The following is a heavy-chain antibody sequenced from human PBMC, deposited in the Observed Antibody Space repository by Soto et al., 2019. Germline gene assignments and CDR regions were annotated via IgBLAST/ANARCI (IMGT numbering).Heavy chain of an antibody. CDR1: GYTFTGYY. D-gene: IGHD3-3*01. J-gene: IGHJ6*02. Sequence: GASVKVSCKASGYTFTGYYMHWVRQAPGQGLEWMGWINPNSGGTNYAQKFQGRVTMTRNTSISTAYMELSRLRSDDTAVYYCARVGVWSNPDYYGIDVWGQGTTVTVSS. V-gene: IGHV1-2*02. CDR3: ARVGVWSNPDYYGIDV. CDR2: INPNSGGT.